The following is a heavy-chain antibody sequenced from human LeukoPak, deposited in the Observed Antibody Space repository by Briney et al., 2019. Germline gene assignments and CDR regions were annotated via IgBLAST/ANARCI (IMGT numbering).Heavy chain of an antibody. CDR2: IDNSGSTI. CDR3: ASRIGGARLDY. Sequence: GGSLRLSCAAPGFTFSSSEVNWVRQAPGKGLEWVSYIDNSGSTIFYADSVKGRFTISRDNTKNSLYLQMNSLRAEDTAVYYCASRIGGARLDYWGRGTLVTVSS. J-gene: IGHJ4*02. D-gene: IGHD1-26*01. V-gene: IGHV3-48*03. CDR1: GFTFSSSE.